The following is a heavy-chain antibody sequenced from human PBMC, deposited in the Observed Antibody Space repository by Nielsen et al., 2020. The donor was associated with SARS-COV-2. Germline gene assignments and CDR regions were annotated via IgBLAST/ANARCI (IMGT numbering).Heavy chain of an antibody. V-gene: IGHV3-13*01. D-gene: IGHD3-22*01. CDR2: IGTAGDT. CDR3: ARGYDSSGYSLSWYFDL. J-gene: IGHJ2*01. CDR1: GFTFSSYD. Sequence: GESLKISCAASGFTFSSYDIHWVRQATGKGLEWVSAIGTAGDTYYPGSVKGRFTISRENAKNSLYLQMNSLRAGDTAVYYCARGYDSSGYSLSWYFDLWGRGTLVTVSS.